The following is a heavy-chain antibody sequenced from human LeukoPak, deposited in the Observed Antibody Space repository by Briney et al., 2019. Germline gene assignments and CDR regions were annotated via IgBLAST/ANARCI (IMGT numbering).Heavy chain of an antibody. CDR3: ATSGLTIFGVAYQGAFDY. Sequence: ASVKVSCKVSGYTLTELSMHWVRQAPGKGLEWMGGFDPEDGETIYAQKFQGRVTMTEDTSTDTAYMELSSLRSEDTAVYYCATSGLTIFGVAYQGAFDYWGQGTLVTVSS. CDR1: GYTLTELS. CDR2: FDPEDGET. J-gene: IGHJ4*02. V-gene: IGHV1-24*01. D-gene: IGHD3-3*01.